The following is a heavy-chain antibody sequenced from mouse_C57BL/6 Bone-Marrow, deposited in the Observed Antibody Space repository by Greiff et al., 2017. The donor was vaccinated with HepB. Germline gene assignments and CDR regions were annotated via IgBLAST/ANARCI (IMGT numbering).Heavy chain of an antibody. Sequence: VQLQQSGAELVKPGASVKLSCKASGYTFTSYWMHWVKQRPGQGLEWIGMIHPNSGSTNYNEKFKSKATLTVDKSSSTAYMQLSSLTSEDSAVYYCARSRFYYYGSRKDYWGQGTTLTVSS. CDR2: IHPNSGST. CDR3: ARSRFYYYGSRKDY. D-gene: IGHD1-1*01. CDR1: GYTFTSYW. V-gene: IGHV1-64*01. J-gene: IGHJ2*01.